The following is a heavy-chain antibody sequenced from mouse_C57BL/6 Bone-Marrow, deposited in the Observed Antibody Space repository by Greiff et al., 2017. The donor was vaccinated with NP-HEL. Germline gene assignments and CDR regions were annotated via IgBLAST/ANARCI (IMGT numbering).Heavy chain of an antibody. CDR1: GFTFSDYY. D-gene: IGHD1-1*01. Sequence: EVQLQESEGGLVQPGSSMKLSCTASGFTFSDYYMAWVRQVPEKGLEWVANINYDGSSTYYLDSLKSRFIISRDNAKNILYLQMSSLKSEDTATYYCARAHYGSSLMDYWGQGTSVTVSS. CDR3: ARAHYGSSLMDY. J-gene: IGHJ4*01. V-gene: IGHV5-16*01. CDR2: INYDGSST.